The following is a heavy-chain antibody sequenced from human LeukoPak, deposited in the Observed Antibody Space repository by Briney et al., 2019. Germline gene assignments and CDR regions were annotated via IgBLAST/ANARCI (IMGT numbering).Heavy chain of an antibody. J-gene: IGHJ4*02. Sequence: HPGGSLRLSCAASGFTFSSSAMSWVRQAPGKGLEWVSTISASGAGTYYADSVKGRFTMSRDNSKNTLYLQMNSLRAEDTAVYYCAKFWTGYSVDYWGQGTLVTVSS. D-gene: IGHD3/OR15-3a*01. CDR2: ISASGAGT. CDR3: AKFWTGYSVDY. CDR1: GFTFSSSA. V-gene: IGHV3-23*01.